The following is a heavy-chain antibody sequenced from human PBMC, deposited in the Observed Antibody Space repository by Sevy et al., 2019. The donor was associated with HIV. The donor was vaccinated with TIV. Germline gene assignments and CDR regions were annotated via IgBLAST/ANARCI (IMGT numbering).Heavy chain of an antibody. J-gene: IGHJ4*01. V-gene: IGHV4-59*08. CDR3: ARGAVVIGSAATPVLDF. CDR1: DDSINSYY. CDR2: IYNNIGST. Sequence: SETLSLTCSVPDDSINSYYWSWIRQPPGKGLEWIGYIYNNIGSTSYNPSLTSRVTISVDTSKNHFSLKLTSLTAADTAIYYCARGAVVIGSAATPVLDFWGLGSLVTVSS. D-gene: IGHD2-2*01.